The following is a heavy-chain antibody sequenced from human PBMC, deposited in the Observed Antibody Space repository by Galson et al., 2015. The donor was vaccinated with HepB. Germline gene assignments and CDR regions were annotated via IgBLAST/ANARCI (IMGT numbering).Heavy chain of an antibody. CDR2: ISSSSSTI. Sequence: SLRLSCAASGFTFSSYSMNWVRQAPGKGLEWVSYISSSSSTIYYADSVKGRFTISRDNAKNSPYLQMNSLRDEDTAVYYCARDYYDSSGYYGVGVYWGQGTLVTVSS. V-gene: IGHV3-48*02. J-gene: IGHJ4*02. CDR3: ARDYYDSSGYYGVGVY. CDR1: GFTFSSYS. D-gene: IGHD3-22*01.